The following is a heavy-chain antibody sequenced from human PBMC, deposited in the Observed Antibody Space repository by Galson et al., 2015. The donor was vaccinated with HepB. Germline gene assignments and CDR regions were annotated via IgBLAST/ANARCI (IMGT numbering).Heavy chain of an antibody. CDR1: GFTFSSYG. J-gene: IGHJ4*02. CDR2: IWYDGSNK. V-gene: IGHV3-33*01. D-gene: IGHD1-26*01. Sequence: SLRLSCAASGFTFSSYGMHWVRQAPGKGLEWVAVIWYDGSNKYYADSVKGRFTISRDNSKNTLYLQMNSLRAEDTAVYYCARESWELLGCDYWAQGTLVTVSA. CDR3: ARESWELLGCDY.